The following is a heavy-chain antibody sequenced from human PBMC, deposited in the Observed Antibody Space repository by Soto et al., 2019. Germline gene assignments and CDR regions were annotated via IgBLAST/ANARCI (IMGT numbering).Heavy chain of an antibody. CDR3: ASSTVVTPRYCDY. CDR1: GGTFNTYA. J-gene: IGHJ4*02. D-gene: IGHD2-21*02. CDR2: IIPMFGTT. V-gene: IGHV1-69*12. Sequence: QVQLVQSGAEVKKPGSSVKVSCKASGGTFNTYAISWVRQAPGQGLEYMGGIIPMFGTTNYAQQFQGRVTITADESTSTAYMELSSLRSEDTAVHYCASSTVVTPRYCDYWGQGTLVTVSS.